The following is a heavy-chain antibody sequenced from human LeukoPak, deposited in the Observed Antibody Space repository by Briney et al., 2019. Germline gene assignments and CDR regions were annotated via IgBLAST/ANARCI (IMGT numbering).Heavy chain of an antibody. V-gene: IGHV4-34*01. Sequence: SETLSLTCAVYGGSFSGYYWSWIRQPPGKGLEWIGEINHSGSTNYNPSLESRVNISVDTSKNQFPLKLSSVTAADTAVYYCARSGLGYCSGGSCYSIGRNWFDPWGQGTLVTVSS. CDR2: INHSGST. CDR1: GGSFSGYY. J-gene: IGHJ5*02. CDR3: ARSGLGYCSGGSCYSIGRNWFDP. D-gene: IGHD2-15*01.